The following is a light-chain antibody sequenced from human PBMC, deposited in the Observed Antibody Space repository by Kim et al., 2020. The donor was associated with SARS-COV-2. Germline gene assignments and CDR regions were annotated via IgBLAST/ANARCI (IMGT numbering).Light chain of an antibody. J-gene: IGKJ2*01. Sequence: EIVMTQSPATLSVSPGERATLSCRASQSVGSNLAWYQQKSGQAPRLLMFGASTRANGIPGRFSGSGSGTEFTLTITSLQSEDFAVYYWQQYNDWPRFGQGTKLEI. V-gene: IGKV3-15*01. CDR1: QSVGSN. CDR2: GAS. CDR3: QQYNDWPR.